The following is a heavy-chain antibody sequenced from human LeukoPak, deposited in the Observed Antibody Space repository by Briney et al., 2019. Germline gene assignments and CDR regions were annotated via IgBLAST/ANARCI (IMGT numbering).Heavy chain of an antibody. Sequence: GASVKVPCKASGYTFTSYGINWVRQAPGQGLEWMGWIITYNGNTNYAQKLQGRVTMTTDTSTSTAYMELSSLRSEDTAVYYCARGTRTIDYWGQGTLVTVSS. CDR3: ARGTRTIDY. J-gene: IGHJ4*02. D-gene: IGHD1-14*01. V-gene: IGHV1-18*01. CDR1: GYTFTSYG. CDR2: IITYNGNT.